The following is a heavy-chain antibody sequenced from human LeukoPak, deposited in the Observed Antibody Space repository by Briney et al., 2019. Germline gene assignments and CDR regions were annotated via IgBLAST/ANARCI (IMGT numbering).Heavy chain of an antibody. V-gene: IGHV1-69*05. CDR2: IIPIFGTA. Sequence: ASVKVSCKASGGTFSSYAISWVRQAPGQGLEWMGGIIPIFGTANYAQKFQGRVTITTDESTSTAYMELSSLRSEDTAVYYCARAGAARPPFDYWGQGTLVTVSS. CDR1: GGTFSSYA. D-gene: IGHD6-6*01. CDR3: ARAGAARPPFDY. J-gene: IGHJ4*02.